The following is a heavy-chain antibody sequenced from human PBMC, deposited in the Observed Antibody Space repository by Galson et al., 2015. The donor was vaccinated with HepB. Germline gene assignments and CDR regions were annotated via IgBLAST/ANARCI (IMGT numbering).Heavy chain of an antibody. CDR3: AKDQGGGCSSSWYDIGGLFDY. V-gene: IGHV3-30*18. CDR1: GFTFSSYG. Sequence: SLRLSCAASGFTFSSYGMHWVRQAPGKGLEWVAVISYDGSNKYYADSVKGRFTISRDNSKNTLYLQMNSLRAEDTAVYYCAKDQGGGCSSSWYDIGGLFDYWGQGTLVTVSS. J-gene: IGHJ4*02. D-gene: IGHD6-13*01. CDR2: ISYDGSNK.